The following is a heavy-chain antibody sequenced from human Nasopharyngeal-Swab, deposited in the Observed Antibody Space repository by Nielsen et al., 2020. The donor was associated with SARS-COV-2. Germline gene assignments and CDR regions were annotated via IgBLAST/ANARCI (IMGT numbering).Heavy chain of an antibody. V-gene: IGHV4-34*01. CDR2: INHSGST. CDR3: ARGLSGIVPAPILGLGPYYYYYYMDV. Sequence: GSLRLSCAVYGASFSGSYWGWIRQPPGKGPEWIAEINHSGSTNYNPSLKSRVTLSVDTSMNQVSLEVSSVTAADTAVYYCARGLSGIVPAPILGLGPYYYYYYMDVWGKGTTVTVSS. D-gene: IGHD2-2*01. CDR1: GASFSGSY. J-gene: IGHJ6*03.